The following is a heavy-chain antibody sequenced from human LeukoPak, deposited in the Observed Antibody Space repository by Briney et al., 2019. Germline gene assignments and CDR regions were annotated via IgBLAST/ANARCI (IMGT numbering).Heavy chain of an antibody. CDR1: GGTFSSYA. Sequence: SVKVSCKASGGTFSSYAISWVRQAPGQGLEWMGGIIPIFGTANYAQKFQGRVTITADESTSTAYMELSSLRSEDTAVYYCARDSPDGSGTYYNDSPDYWGQGTLVTVSS. V-gene: IGHV1-69*13. CDR2: IIPIFGTA. D-gene: IGHD3-10*01. CDR3: ARDSPDGSGTYYNDSPDY. J-gene: IGHJ4*02.